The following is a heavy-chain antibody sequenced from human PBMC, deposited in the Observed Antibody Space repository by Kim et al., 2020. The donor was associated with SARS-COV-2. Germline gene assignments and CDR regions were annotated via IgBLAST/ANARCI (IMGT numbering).Heavy chain of an antibody. CDR3: AREGVTAIPLVDY. J-gene: IGHJ4*02. Sequence: DSVQGRLTISQENAKNTLYLQMTSLRAEDTAVYYCAREGVTAIPLVDYWGQGTLVIVSS. V-gene: IGHV3-74*01. D-gene: IGHD2-21*02.